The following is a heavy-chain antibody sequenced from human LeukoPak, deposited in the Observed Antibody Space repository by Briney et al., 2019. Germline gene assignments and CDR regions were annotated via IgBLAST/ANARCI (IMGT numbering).Heavy chain of an antibody. CDR3: ARAGGSYQVFDQ. V-gene: IGHV3-11*04. CDR1: GFTFSDVY. D-gene: IGHD1-26*01. Sequence: GGSLRLSCAASGFTFSDVYMTWIRQAPGKGLEYLSFISPSGNDISYADSVKGRFTISRDNAKNSLYLLMNSLRAEDTAVYYCARAGGSYQVFDQWGQGTLVTVSS. CDR2: ISPSGNDI. J-gene: IGHJ4*02.